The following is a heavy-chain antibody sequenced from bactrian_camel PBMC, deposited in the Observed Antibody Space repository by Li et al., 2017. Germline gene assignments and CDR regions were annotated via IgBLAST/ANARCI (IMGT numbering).Heavy chain of an antibody. D-gene: IGHD1*01. J-gene: IGHJ6*01. CDR3: AADAILDGPCGRSLFGY. CDR2: TITSDGST. CDR1: GFTFDDSD. V-gene: IGHV3S63*01. Sequence: HVQLVESGGGSVQAGGPLRLSCTASGFTFDDSDMGWYRQADGNECELVSTITSDGSTRYADSVKGRFTISQNNAKNTVYLQMNDLKPEDTAVYYCAADAILDGPCGRSLFGYWGQGTQVTVS.